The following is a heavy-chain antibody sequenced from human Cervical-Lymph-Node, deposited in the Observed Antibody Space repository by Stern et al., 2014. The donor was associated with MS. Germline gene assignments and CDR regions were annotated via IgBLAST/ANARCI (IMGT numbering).Heavy chain of an antibody. CDR1: GFNFSSYW. CDR2: INRDGSAT. V-gene: IGHV3-74*02. D-gene: IGHD3-16*01. J-gene: IGHJ4*02. CDR3: ARGVGDY. Sequence: EVHLVESGGGLVQPGGSLRLSCAASGFNFSSYWMHWVRQFPEKGLFWVSQINRDGSATSYADSGKGRFSISRDNIRNMLYLRMTSLRAEDTAVYYCARGVGDYWGQGARVTVSS.